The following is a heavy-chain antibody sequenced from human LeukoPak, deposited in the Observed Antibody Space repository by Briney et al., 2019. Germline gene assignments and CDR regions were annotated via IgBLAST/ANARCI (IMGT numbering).Heavy chain of an antibody. V-gene: IGHV3-9*01. J-gene: IGHJ4*02. CDR1: GFTFDDYA. CDR3: AKGLPGYSSSWEL. D-gene: IGHD6-13*01. CDR2: ISWNSGSI. Sequence: PGGSLRLSCAASGFTFDDYAMHWVRQAPGKGLEWVSGISWNSGSIGYADSVKGRFTISRDNAKNSLYLQMNSLRAEDTALYYCAKGLPGYSSSWELWGQGTLVTVSS.